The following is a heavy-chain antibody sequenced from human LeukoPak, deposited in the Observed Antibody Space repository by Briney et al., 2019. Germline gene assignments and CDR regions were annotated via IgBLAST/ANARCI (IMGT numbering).Heavy chain of an antibody. V-gene: IGHV4-34*01. J-gene: IGHJ5*02. CDR1: GGSFSGYY. Sequence: SETLSLTCAVYGGSFSGYYWSWIRQPPGKGLEWTGEINHSGSTNYNPSLKSRVTISVDTSKNQFSLKLSSVTAADTAVYYCARSTASSWFHGWFDPWGQGTLVTVSS. D-gene: IGHD6-13*01. CDR2: INHSGST. CDR3: ARSTASSWFHGWFDP.